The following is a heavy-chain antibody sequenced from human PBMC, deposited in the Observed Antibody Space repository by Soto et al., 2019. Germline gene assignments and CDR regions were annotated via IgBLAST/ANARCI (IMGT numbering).Heavy chain of an antibody. V-gene: IGHV3-23*01. Sequence: GGSLRLSCAASGFTFSNYVMSWVRQAPGKGLEWVSSIGGTGSKTYYADSMKGRFTISRDNPKKTLYLQTNSLRAEDTAVYYCARRDTSGWYYFDSWGQGTQVTVSS. D-gene: IGHD6-19*01. J-gene: IGHJ4*02. CDR2: IGGTGSKT. CDR1: GFTFSNYV. CDR3: ARRDTSGWYYFDS.